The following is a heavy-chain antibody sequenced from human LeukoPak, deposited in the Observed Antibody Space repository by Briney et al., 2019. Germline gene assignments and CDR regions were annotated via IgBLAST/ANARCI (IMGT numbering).Heavy chain of an antibody. D-gene: IGHD3-9*01. CDR1: GITFSSYS. CDR2: ISSFSGTI. Sequence: GGSLRLSCVTPGITFSSYSMSWVRQAPGKGLEWVSYISSFSGTINYADSVKGRFTISRDNSKNTLYLQMNSLRAEDTAVYYCAKGPRYNILTGYYKSHFFDYWGQGTLVTVSS. J-gene: IGHJ4*02. V-gene: IGHV3-48*01. CDR3: AKGPRYNILTGYYKSHFFDY.